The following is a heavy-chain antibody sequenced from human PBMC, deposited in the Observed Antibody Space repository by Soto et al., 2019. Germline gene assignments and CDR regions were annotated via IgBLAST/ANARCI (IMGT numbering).Heavy chain of an antibody. Sequence: PGGSLRLSCAASGFTFTSYSMNWVRQAPGKGLEWLSYISAWSVAKDYADSVRGRFTISRDDAKNSLYLQMTSLRVEDTAVYYCARDVDWASDYWGQGTLVTVAS. J-gene: IGHJ4*02. CDR3: ARDVDWASDY. D-gene: IGHD3-9*01. CDR1: GFTFTSYS. CDR2: ISAWSVAK. V-gene: IGHV3-48*04.